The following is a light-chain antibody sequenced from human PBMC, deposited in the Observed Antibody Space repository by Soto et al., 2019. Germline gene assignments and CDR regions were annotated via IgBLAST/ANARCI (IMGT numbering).Light chain of an antibody. J-gene: IGKJ1*01. CDR3: QQRSNWPPT. CDR2: DAS. Sequence: EIVLTQSPATLSLSPGERATLSCRASQSVSSYLAWYQQKPGQAPRLLIYDASNRATGIPARFSGSGSGTDFTHTFSSLEPEDFAIYYCQQRSNWPPTFGQGTKVEIK. CDR1: QSVSSY. V-gene: IGKV3-11*01.